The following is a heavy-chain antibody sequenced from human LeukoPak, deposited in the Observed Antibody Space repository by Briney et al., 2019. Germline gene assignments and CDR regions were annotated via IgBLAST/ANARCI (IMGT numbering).Heavy chain of an antibody. CDR1: GYTLTELS. D-gene: IGHD4-17*01. CDR3: ATDRRVDYGDYYFDY. CDR2: FDPEDGET. J-gene: IGHJ4*02. V-gene: IGHV1-24*01. Sequence: ASVTVSFKVSGYTLTELSMHWVGQAPGKGMEWMGGFDPEDGETNYAQKFQGKVTMTEDKATDKDYMEVRRLRDGETAVYYCATDRRVDYGDYYFDYGGQRPLVTVS.